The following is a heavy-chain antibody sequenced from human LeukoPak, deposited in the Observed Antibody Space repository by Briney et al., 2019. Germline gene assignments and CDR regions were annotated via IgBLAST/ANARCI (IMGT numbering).Heavy chain of an antibody. V-gene: IGHV3-7*03. Sequence: PGGSLRLSCAASGFTFSSYEMNWVRQAPGKGLEWVANIKQDGSEKYYVDSVKGRFTISRDNAKNTLFLQMNSLRAEDTAVYYCARVTGMIVVASDYWGQGTLVTVSS. CDR1: GFTFSSYE. J-gene: IGHJ4*02. CDR3: ARVTGMIVVASDY. D-gene: IGHD3-22*01. CDR2: IKQDGSEK.